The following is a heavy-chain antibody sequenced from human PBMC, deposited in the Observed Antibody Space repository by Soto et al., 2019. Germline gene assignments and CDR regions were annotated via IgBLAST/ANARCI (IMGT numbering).Heavy chain of an antibody. Sequence: QVQLVESGGGVVQPGRSLRLSCAPSGFTFSSYGMHWVRQAPGKGLEWVAVISYDGSNKYYADSVKGRFTISRDNSKNTLYLQMNSRRAEDTAVYYCAKGEFFGEYSSSPNYYYYGMDVWGQGTTVTVSS. CDR2: ISYDGSNK. D-gene: IGHD6-13*01. J-gene: IGHJ6*02. V-gene: IGHV3-30*18. CDR1: GFTFSSYG. CDR3: AKGEFFGEYSSSPNYYYYGMDV.